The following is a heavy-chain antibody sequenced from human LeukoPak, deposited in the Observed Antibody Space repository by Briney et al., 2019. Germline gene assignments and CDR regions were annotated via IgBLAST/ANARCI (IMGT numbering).Heavy chain of an antibody. CDR1: GFTLSSYW. CDR3: ASDIGD. CDR2: ISSDGSIT. Sequence: GGSLRLSCAASGFTLSSYWMHWGRQAPGKGLVWVSRISSDGSITTYADSVKGRFTISKDNAKNTLYLQMNSLRAEDTAVYYCASDIGDWGQGTLVTVSS. V-gene: IGHV3-74*01. J-gene: IGHJ4*02. D-gene: IGHD3-10*01.